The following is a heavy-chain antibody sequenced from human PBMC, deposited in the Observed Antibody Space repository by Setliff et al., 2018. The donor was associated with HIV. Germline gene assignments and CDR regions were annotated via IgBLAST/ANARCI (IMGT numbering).Heavy chain of an antibody. D-gene: IGHD3-10*01. CDR1: GGSISSSSYY. CDR2: INYRGNT. J-gene: IGHJ6*03. V-gene: IGHV4-39*01. CDR3: ASLNGSESPYIYYYYMDV. Sequence: SETLSLTCTVSGGSISSSSYYWSWIRPHPGKGLEWIGSINYRGNTYYNPSLTSRAAIFVDTSKNQISLNLSSATAADTAVYYCASLNGSESPYIYYYYMDVWGKGTTVTVSS.